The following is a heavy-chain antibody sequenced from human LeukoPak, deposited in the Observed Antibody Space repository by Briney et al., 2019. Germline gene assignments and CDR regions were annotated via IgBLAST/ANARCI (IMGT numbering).Heavy chain of an antibody. CDR1: GGSFSGYY. D-gene: IGHD4-11*01. J-gene: IGHJ3*02. V-gene: IGHV4-34*01. CDR2: INHSGST. CDR3: AMTTVTVDAFDI. Sequence: PSETLSLTCAVYGGSFSGYYWSWIRQPPGKGLEWIGEINHSGSTNYNPSLKSRVTISVDTSKNQFSLKLSSVTAADTAVYYCAMTTVTVDAFDIWGQGTMVTVSS.